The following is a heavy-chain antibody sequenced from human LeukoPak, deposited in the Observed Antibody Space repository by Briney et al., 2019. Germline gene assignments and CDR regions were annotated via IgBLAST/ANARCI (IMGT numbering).Heavy chain of an antibody. D-gene: IGHD2-15*01. CDR3: AIAPVVVVAATDY. V-gene: IGHV3-11*04. Sequence: GESLRLSCAASGFTFSDYYMSWIRQAPGKGLEWVSYISSSGSTIYYADSVKGRFTISRDNAKNSLYLQMNSLRAEDTALYYCAIAPVVVVAATDYWGQGTLVTVSS. CDR1: GFTFSDYY. J-gene: IGHJ4*02. CDR2: ISSSGSTI.